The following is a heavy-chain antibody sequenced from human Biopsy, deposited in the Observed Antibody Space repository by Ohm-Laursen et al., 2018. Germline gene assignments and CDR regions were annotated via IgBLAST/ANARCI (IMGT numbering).Heavy chain of an antibody. D-gene: IGHD1-26*01. V-gene: IGHV4-59*07. CDR1: GGSISNYF. CDR2: FRFEDRT. Sequence: SDTLSLTCPVSGGSISNYFWTWIRQPPGKGLEWIGYFRFEDRTSYNSSLKSRVTISADTSKNQFSLRLSSVTAADTAVYYCALGGGSYVNFDYWGQGTLVTVSS. CDR3: ALGGGSYVNFDY. J-gene: IGHJ4*02.